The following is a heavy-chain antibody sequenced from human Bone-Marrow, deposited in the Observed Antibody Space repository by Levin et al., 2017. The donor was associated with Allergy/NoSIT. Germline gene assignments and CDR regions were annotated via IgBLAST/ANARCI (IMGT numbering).Heavy chain of an antibody. CDR2: ISYDGSNK. V-gene: IGHV3-30*18. D-gene: IGHD6-19*01. CDR3: AKDSTVAGNHYYYYGMDV. CDR1: GFTFSSYG. Sequence: GGSLRLSCAASGFTFSSYGMHWVRQAPGKGLEWVAVISYDGSNKYYADSVKGRFTISRDNSKNTLYLQMNSLRAEDTAVYYCAKDSTVAGNHYYYYGMDVWGQGTTVTVSS. J-gene: IGHJ6*02.